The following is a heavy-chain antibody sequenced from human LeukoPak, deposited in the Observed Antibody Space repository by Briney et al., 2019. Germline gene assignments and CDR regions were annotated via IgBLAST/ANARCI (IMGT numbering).Heavy chain of an antibody. CDR1: GFTFSTYS. CDR2: IYSGGST. Sequence: GGSLRLSCAASGFTFSTYSMNWVRQAPGKGLEWVSVIYSGGSTYYADSVKGRFTISRDNAKNSLYLQMNSLRAEDTAVYYCARDKGYYYDSSGYQTFDYWGQGTLVTVSS. D-gene: IGHD3-22*01. V-gene: IGHV3-66*01. CDR3: ARDKGYYYDSSGYQTFDY. J-gene: IGHJ4*02.